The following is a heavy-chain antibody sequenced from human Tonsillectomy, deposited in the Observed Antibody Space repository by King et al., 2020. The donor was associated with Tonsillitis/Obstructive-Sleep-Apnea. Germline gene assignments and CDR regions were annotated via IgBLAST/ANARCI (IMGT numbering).Heavy chain of an antibody. CDR3: ARARRWGSGLYYYYYYMDV. V-gene: IGHV4-34*01. J-gene: IGHJ6*03. Sequence: VQLQQWGAGLLKPSETLSLTCAVYGGSFSGYYWSWIRQPPGKGLEWIGEINHSGSTNYNPSLKSRVTISVDTSKNQFSLKLSSMTAADTAVYYCARARRWGSGLYYYYYYMDVWGKGTTVTVSS. CDR1: GGSFSGYY. CDR2: INHSGST. D-gene: IGHD2-21*01.